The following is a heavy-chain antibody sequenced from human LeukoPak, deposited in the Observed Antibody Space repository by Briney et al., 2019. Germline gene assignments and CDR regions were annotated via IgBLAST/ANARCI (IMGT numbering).Heavy chain of an antibody. D-gene: IGHD3-22*01. Sequence: ASVKVSCKASGYTFTSYYMHWVRQAPGQGLEWMGIINPSGGNTGYAQKFQGRVTITRNTSISTAYMELSSLRSEDTAVYYCARRWSRSRAYYDSSGYYYGHDYWGQGTLVTVSS. V-gene: IGHV1-46*01. CDR2: INPSGGNT. CDR3: ARRWSRSRAYYDSSGYYYGHDY. J-gene: IGHJ4*02. CDR1: GYTFTSYY.